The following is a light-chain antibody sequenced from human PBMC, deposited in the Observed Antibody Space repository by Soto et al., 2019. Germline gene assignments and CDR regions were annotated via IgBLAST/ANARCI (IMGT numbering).Light chain of an antibody. V-gene: IGKV3-15*01. CDR3: QQYNNWPET. CDR2: GAS. Sequence: EIVMTQSPATLSVSPGERATLSCRASQSVSSNLAWYQQKPGQAPRLLIYGASTRATDVPARFSGSGSGTEFTLTISSLQYEDFEVYYCQQYNNWPETFGQGTKVDIK. CDR1: QSVSSN. J-gene: IGKJ1*01.